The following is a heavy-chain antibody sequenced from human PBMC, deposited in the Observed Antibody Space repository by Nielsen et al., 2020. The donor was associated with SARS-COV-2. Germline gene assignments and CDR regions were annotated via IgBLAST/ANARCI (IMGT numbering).Heavy chain of an antibody. Sequence: GESLKISCAASGFTFSSYAMSWVRQAPGKGLEWVSNIYSGSTDTYYADSVRGRFTISRDNAKNSLYLQMDSLRAEDTALYHCARGYEGGPFDCWGQGTLVTVSS. CDR3: ARGYEGGPFDC. CDR2: IYSGSTDT. J-gene: IGHJ4*02. CDR1: GFTFSSYA. D-gene: IGHD1-14*01. V-gene: IGHV3-23*03.